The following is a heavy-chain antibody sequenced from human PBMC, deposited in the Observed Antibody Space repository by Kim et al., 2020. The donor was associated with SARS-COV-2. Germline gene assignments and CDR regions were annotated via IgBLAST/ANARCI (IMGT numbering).Heavy chain of an antibody. CDR2: INSDGTST. CDR3: ARGSYCSGGSCYQDY. D-gene: IGHD2-15*01. CDR1: GFTFSSYW. J-gene: IGHJ4*02. Sequence: GGSLRLSCAASGFTFSSYWMHWVRQAPGEGLVWVSHINSDGTSTSYADSVKGRFTISRDNAKNTLYLQMNSLRAEDTAVYYCARGSYCSGGSCYQDYWGQGTLVTVSS. V-gene: IGHV3-74*01.